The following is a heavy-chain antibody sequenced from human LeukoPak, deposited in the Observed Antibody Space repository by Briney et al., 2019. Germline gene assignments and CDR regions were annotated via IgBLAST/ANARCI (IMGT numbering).Heavy chain of an antibody. CDR1: GFTFRGFL. V-gene: IGHV3-23*01. Sequence: GGSLRLSCAASGFTFRGFLMHWFRQAPGRGLEWVSSIIADGEHTYYAAPVKGRFTISRDNSKNTLNLQMSGLRADDTAVYYCAKRGVQGYMDVWGKGTTVIVSS. D-gene: IGHD1-26*01. CDR2: IIADGEHT. J-gene: IGHJ6*03. CDR3: AKRGVQGYMDV.